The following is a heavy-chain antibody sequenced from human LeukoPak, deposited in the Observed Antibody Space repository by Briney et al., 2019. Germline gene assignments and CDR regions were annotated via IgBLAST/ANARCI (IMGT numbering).Heavy chain of an antibody. Sequence: SETLSLTCAVYGGSFSGYYCSWVRQPPGKGLEWIGEINHSGSTNYNPSLKSRVTISIDTSKNQFSLKLSSVTAADTAVYYCARHPGRGDAFDIWGQGTMVTVSS. CDR3: ARHPGRGDAFDI. V-gene: IGHV4-34*01. CDR1: GGSFSGYY. D-gene: IGHD3-10*01. J-gene: IGHJ3*02. CDR2: INHSGST.